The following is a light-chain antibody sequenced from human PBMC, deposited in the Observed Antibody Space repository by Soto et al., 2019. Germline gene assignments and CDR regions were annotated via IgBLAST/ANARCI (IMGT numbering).Light chain of an antibody. Sequence: QSLLPQPASVSGSPGQSITISCTGTSRDVGGYNFVSWYQQHPGKAPKLMIHDVRSRPSGVSNRFSGSKSGNTASLTISGLQTEDEAEYSCRSYTSRSTYVFGIGTNGTVL. CDR2: DVR. CDR1: SRDVGGYNF. CDR3: RSYTSRSTYV. V-gene: IGLV2-14*03. J-gene: IGLJ1*01.